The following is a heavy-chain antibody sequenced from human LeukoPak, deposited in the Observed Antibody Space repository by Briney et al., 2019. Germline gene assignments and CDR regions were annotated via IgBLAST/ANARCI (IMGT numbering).Heavy chain of an antibody. Sequence: GGSLRLSCAASGFTFSSYSMNWVRQAPGKGLEWVSSISSSSSYIYYADSVKGRFTISRDNAKNSLYLQMNSLRAEDTAVYYCARRPTKGGISVDYWGQGTLVTVSS. V-gene: IGHV3-21*01. CDR2: ISSSSSYI. J-gene: IGHJ4*02. CDR3: ARRPTKGGISVDY. D-gene: IGHD1-14*01. CDR1: GFTFSSYS.